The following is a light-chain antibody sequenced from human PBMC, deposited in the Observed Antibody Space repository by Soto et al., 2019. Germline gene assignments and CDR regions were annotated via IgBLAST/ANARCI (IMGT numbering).Light chain of an antibody. Sequence: DIQMTQSPATLSASVGDRVTITCRASQSISSWLAWYQQQPGKAPKLLIYKASDLKRRVPSRFRVSRSGTEFALAVSGLQPDAFATYYCQHYNGYWQFAQGTKVDI. CDR1: QSISSW. CDR2: KAS. V-gene: IGKV1-5*03. J-gene: IGKJ1*01. CDR3: QHYNGYWQ.